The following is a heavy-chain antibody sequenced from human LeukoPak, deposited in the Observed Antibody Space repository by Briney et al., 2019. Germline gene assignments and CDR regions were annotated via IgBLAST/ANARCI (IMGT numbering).Heavy chain of an antibody. J-gene: IGHJ3*02. CDR3: ARVRYSSSGNAFGI. V-gene: IGHV1-8*01. D-gene: IGHD6-13*01. CDR1: GYTFTSYD. CDR2: MNPNSGNT. Sequence: ASVKVSCKASGYTFTSYDINWVRQATGQGLEWMGWMNPNSGNTGYAQKFQGRVTMTRNTSISTAYMELSSLRSEDMAVYYCARVRYSSSGNAFGIWGQGTMVTVSS.